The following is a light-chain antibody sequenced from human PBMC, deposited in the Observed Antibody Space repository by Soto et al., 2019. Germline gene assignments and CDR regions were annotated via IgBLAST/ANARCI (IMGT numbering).Light chain of an antibody. J-gene: IGKJ2*01. CDR1: QSVRNN. CDR2: GAS. CDR3: QQYNNWPPVT. V-gene: IGKV3-15*01. Sequence: EIVMTQSPATLSVSPGERATLSCMASQSVRNNLAWYQQKPGQAPRLLIYGASTRATGIPARFSGSGSGTEFTLTISSLQCEDFAVYYCQQYNNWPPVTFGQGTKLEIK.